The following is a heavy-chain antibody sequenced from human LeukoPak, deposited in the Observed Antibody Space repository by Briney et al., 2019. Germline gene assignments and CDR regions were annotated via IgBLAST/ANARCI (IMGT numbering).Heavy chain of an antibody. CDR3: ARDPPPRDYYGSGSYYYGMDV. Sequence: GGSLRLSCAASGFTFSSYSMNWVRQAPGKGLEWVSSISSSSSYIYYADSVKGRFTISRDNAKNSLYLQMNSLRAEDMAVYYCARDPPPRDYYGSGSYYYGMDVWGQGTTVTVSS. V-gene: IGHV3-21*01. CDR1: GFTFSSYS. D-gene: IGHD3-10*01. CDR2: ISSSSSYI. J-gene: IGHJ6*02.